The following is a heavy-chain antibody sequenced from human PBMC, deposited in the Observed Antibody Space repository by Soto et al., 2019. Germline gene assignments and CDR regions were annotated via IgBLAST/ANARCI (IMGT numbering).Heavy chain of an antibody. CDR1: GYTFTGYY. V-gene: IGHV1-2*04. J-gene: IGHJ6*02. Sequence: ASVKVSCKASGYTFTGYYMHWVRQAPGQGLEWMGWINPNSGGTNYAQKFQGWVTMTRDTSISTAYMELSRLRSDDTAVYYCARDLIDVSDYYSYYGMDFWGQGTMVTLFS. CDR3: ARDLIDVSDYYSYYGMDF. D-gene: IGHD2-8*01. CDR2: INPNSGGT.